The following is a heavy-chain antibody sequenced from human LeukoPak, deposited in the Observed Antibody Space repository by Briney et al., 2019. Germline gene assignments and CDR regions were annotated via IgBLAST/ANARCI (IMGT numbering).Heavy chain of an antibody. J-gene: IGHJ4*02. V-gene: IGHV1-18*01. Sequence: ASVKVSCKASGHTFTTYGISWVRQAPGQGLEWMGWISAYDGNTNYAQRLQGRVTMTTDTSTNTAYLELRSLRSDDTAVYYCASSGLAATLYYFDSWGQGTLATVSS. CDR2: ISAYDGNT. CDR3: ASSGLAATLYYFDS. CDR1: GHTFTTYG. D-gene: IGHD6-13*01.